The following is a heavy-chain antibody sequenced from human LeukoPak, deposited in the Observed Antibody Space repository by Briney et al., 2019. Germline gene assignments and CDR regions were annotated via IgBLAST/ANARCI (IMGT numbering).Heavy chain of an antibody. J-gene: IGHJ4*02. CDR1: GGSISSHY. Sequence: SETLSLTCTVSGGSISSHYWSWIRQPPGKGLEWIGYIYYSGSTNYNPSLKSRVTISVDTSKNQFSLKLSSVTAADTAVYYCARQVDQYYFDYWGQGTLVTVSS. V-gene: IGHV4-59*11. CDR2: IYYSGST. CDR3: ARQVDQYYFDY.